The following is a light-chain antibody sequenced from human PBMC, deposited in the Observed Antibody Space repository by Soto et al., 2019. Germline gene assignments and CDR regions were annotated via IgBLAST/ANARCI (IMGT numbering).Light chain of an antibody. CDR2: DAS. Sequence: EMVQTQYPATLSVSQRERATLSCRASLSVSRNLAWYQQKPGQAPRLLIFDASTRATGIPARFSGSGSGTEFTLTITTVRPDDFATYYCQQYNTFSLWSFGQGTKVDIK. V-gene: IGKV3-15*01. CDR3: QQYNTFSLWS. CDR1: LSVSRN. J-gene: IGKJ1*01.